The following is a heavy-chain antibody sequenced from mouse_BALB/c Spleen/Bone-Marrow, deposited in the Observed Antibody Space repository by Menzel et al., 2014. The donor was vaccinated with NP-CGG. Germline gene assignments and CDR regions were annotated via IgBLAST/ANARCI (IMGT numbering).Heavy chain of an antibody. V-gene: IGHV14-3*02. CDR1: GFNIKDTY. Sequence: VQLQQSGAELVKPGPSVKLSCTASGFNIKDTYMHWVKQRPEQGLEWIGRIDPANGNTKYDPKFQGKATITADTSSNTAYLQLSSLTSEDTAVYYCAKYGGLRYAMDYWDQGTSVTVSS. CDR3: AKYGGLRYAMDY. CDR2: IDPANGNT. D-gene: IGHD2-4*01. J-gene: IGHJ4*01.